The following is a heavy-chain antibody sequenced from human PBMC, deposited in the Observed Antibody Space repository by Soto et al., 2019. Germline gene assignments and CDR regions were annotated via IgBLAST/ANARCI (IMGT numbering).Heavy chain of an antibody. CDR1: GFTFGDYA. CDR2: IRSKAYGGTT. D-gene: IGHD3-16*01. Sequence: SGGSLRLFCTASGFTFGDYAMSWFRQAPGKGLEWVGFIRSKAYGGTTEYAASVKGRFTISRDDSKSIAYLQMNSLKTEDTAVYYCTRPRGIRDYYYYSGMDVWGQGTTVTVSS. V-gene: IGHV3-49*03. CDR3: TRPRGIRDYYYYSGMDV. J-gene: IGHJ6*02.